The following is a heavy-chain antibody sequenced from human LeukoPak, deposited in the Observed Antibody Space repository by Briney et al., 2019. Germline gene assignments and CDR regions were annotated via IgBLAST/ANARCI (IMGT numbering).Heavy chain of an antibody. CDR3: ARDESRSYYYYMDV. CDR1: GGSISSYY. J-gene: IGHJ6*03. CDR2: IYTNGST. Sequence: SETLSLTCTVSGGSISSYYWSWIRLPAGKGLEWIGRIYTNGSTNYNPSLKSRVTMSVDTSKNQFSLKLSSVTAADTAVYYCARDESRSYYYYMDVWGKGTTVTVSS. V-gene: IGHV4-4*07.